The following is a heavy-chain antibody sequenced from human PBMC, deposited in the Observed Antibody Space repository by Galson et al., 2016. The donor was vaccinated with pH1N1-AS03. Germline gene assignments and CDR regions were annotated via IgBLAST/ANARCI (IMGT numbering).Heavy chain of an antibody. CDR2: ISSRSSGK. CDR1: GFTFSAYS. CDR3: ARDLRAVADPY. D-gene: IGHD4-23*01. J-gene: IGHJ4*02. V-gene: IGHV3-48*01. Sequence: SLRLSCAASGFTFSAYSMNWFRQAPGKGLEWVSHISSRSSGKYYADSVTGRFTVSRDDAENSLYLQMNSLRVEDTAEYFCARDLRAVADPYWGQGTLVTVSS.